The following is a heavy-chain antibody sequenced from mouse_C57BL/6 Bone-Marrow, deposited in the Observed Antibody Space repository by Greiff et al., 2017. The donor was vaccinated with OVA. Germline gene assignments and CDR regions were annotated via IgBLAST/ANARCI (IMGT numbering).Heavy chain of an antibody. D-gene: IGHD2-5*01. CDR3: ARAYYSNPAWFAY. CDR2: ISYSGST. V-gene: IGHV3-8*01. Sequence: EVMLVESGPGLAKPSQTLSLTCSVTGYSITSDYWNWIRKFPGNKLEYMGYISYSGSTYYNPSLKSRISITRDTSKNQYYLQLNSVTTEDTATYYCARAYYSNPAWFAYWGQGTLVTVSA. J-gene: IGHJ3*01. CDR1: GYSITSDY.